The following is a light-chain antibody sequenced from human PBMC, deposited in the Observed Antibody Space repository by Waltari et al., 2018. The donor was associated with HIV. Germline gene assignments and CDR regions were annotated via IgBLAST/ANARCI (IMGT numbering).Light chain of an antibody. CDR1: SPHIGNNK. CDR2: DNN. CDR3: GAWDSSLSAVV. V-gene: IGLV1-51*01. J-gene: IGLJ1*01. Sequence: QSVLTQPPSVSAAPGQKVTISCSGSSPHIGNNKVTWYQQLPGTAPKLLIYDNNKRPSGIPDRFSASKSGTSATLGITGLQTGDEAEYYCGAWDSSLSAVVFGTGTKVTVL.